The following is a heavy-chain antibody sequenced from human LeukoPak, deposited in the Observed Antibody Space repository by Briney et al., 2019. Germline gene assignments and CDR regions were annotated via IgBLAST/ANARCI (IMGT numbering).Heavy chain of an antibody. Sequence: GGSLRLSCAASGFTFSSYWMSWVRQAPGKGLEWVANIKQDGSEKYYVDSVKGRFTISRDNAKNSLYLQMNSLRAEDTAVYYCARDALIYYDSSGYYSYYYYYGMDVWGQGTTVTVSS. D-gene: IGHD3-22*01. CDR3: ARDALIYYDSSGYYSYYYYYGMDV. J-gene: IGHJ6*02. V-gene: IGHV3-7*01. CDR1: GFTFSSYW. CDR2: IKQDGSEK.